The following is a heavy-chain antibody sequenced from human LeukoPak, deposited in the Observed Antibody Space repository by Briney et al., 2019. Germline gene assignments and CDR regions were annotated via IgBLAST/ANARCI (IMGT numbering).Heavy chain of an antibody. Sequence: SETLSLTCTVSGYSISSGYYWGWIRQPPGKGLAWFGSIYHSGSTYYNPSLKSRVTISVDTSKNQFSLKLSSVTAADTAVYYCARHSRNYYYYYMDVWGKGTTVTVSS. J-gene: IGHJ6*03. CDR3: ARHSRNYYYYYMDV. CDR2: IYHSGST. D-gene: IGHD3-22*01. V-gene: IGHV4-38-2*02. CDR1: GYSISSGYY.